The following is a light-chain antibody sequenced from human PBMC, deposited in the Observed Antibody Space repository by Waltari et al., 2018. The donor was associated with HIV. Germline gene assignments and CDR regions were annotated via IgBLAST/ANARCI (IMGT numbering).Light chain of an antibody. V-gene: IGKV1-5*03. Sequence: DIQMTQSPSTLSAYVGDRVTITCRASQSISSRLAWYQQKPGKAPKLLIYKASSLESGVPSRFSGSGSGTEFTLTISSLQPDDFATYYCQQYNSYSYTFGQGTKLEIK. CDR2: KAS. CDR1: QSISSR. J-gene: IGKJ2*01. CDR3: QQYNSYSYT.